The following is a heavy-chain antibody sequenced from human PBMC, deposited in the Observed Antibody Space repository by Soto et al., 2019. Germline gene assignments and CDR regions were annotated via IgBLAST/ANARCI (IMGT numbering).Heavy chain of an antibody. CDR1: GYTFTSYA. D-gene: IGHD2-15*01. Sequence: ASVKVSCKASGYTFTSYAMHWVRQAPGQRLEWMGWMNPHSVNTGYEQKFQGRVTMTTNTSISTAYMELSGLRSEDSAVYYCARGVRTHSYYLDSWGPGTLVTVSS. J-gene: IGHJ4*02. V-gene: IGHV1-8*02. CDR2: MNPHSVNT. CDR3: ARGVRTHSYYLDS.